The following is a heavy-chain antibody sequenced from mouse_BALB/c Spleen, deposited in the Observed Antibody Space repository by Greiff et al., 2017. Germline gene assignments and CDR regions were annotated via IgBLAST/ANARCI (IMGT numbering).Heavy chain of an antibody. CDR1: GFTFSSYA. J-gene: IGHJ2*01. Sequence: EVQVVESGGGLVKPGGSLKLSCAASGFTFSSYAMSWVRQTPEKRLEWVATISSGGSYTYYPDSVKGRFTISRDNAKNTLYLQMSSLRSEDTAMYYCARGEGDYWGQGTTLTVSS. CDR2: ISSGGSYT. V-gene: IGHV5-9-3*01. CDR3: ARGEGDY.